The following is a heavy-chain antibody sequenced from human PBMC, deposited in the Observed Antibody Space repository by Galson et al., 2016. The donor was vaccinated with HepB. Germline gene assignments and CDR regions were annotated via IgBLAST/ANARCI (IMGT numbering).Heavy chain of an antibody. CDR1: GFSLSSSGMS. D-gene: IGHD4-23*01. CDR2: IGWNDHK. J-gene: IGHJ4*02. Sequence: PALVKPTQTLTLTCTFSGFSLSSSGMSVTWIRQSPGKALEWFALIGWNDHKPYNTSLRTRLTISKDTSKNQVVLTMTNMDPVDTGTYSCARTLGLTVQTPYSDYWGQGTLVTVSS. V-gene: IGHV2-70*01. CDR3: ARTLGLTVQTPYSDY.